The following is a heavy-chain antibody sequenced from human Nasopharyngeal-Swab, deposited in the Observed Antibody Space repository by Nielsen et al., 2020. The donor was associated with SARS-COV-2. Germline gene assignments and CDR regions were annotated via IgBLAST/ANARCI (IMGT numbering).Heavy chain of an antibody. CDR2: INSDGSGT. V-gene: IGHV3-74*01. CDR3: ARDTGYSSSGTGFDY. CDR1: GFIFHTYW. J-gene: IGHJ4*02. Sequence: GGFLRLSCEASGFIFHTYWMHWVRQAPGEGLVWVSRINSDGSGTSYADSVKGRFTISRDNAKNTLYLQVNSLRVEDTAVYYCARDTGYSSSGTGFDYWGQGSLDTVSS. D-gene: IGHD6-19*01.